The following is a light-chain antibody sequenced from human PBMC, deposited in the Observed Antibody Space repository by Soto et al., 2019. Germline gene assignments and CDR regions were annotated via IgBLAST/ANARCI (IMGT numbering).Light chain of an antibody. V-gene: IGKV3-20*01. CDR2: DAS. CDR3: HYNGGSPT. CDR1: QTFVSTY. J-gene: IGKJ4*01. Sequence: EIVLTPSPGTLSLSPGHRATLSCRASQTFVSTYLAWYQQKPGQAPRLLIYDASNRATGIPDRFSGSGSGQVFTLTISRLEPEDFAVYYCHYNGGSPTFGGGTKVDIK.